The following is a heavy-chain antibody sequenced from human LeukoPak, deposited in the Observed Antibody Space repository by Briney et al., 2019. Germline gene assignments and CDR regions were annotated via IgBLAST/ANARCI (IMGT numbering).Heavy chain of an antibody. J-gene: IGHJ4*02. D-gene: IGHD3-3*01. CDR3: ATVEVDSVVRFLEWLSRSYYFDY. Sequence: ASVKVSCKASGYIFTGFYVHWVRQAPGKGLEWMGGFDPEDGETIYAQKFQGRVTMTEDTSTDTAYMELSSLRSEDTAVYYCATVEVDSVVRFLEWLSRSYYFDYWGQGTLVTVSS. V-gene: IGHV1-24*01. CDR2: FDPEDGET. CDR1: GYIFTGFY.